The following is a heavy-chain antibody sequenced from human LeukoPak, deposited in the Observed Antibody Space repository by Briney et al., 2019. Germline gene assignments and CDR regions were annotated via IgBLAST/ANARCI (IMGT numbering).Heavy chain of an antibody. Sequence: ASVKVSCKASGGTFSSYAISWVRQAPGQGLEWMGGIIPIFGTANYAQKFQGRVTITADESTSTAYMELSSLRSEDTAVYYCARGARPFYYYYGMDVRGQGTTVTVSS. D-gene: IGHD3-16*01. CDR3: ARGARPFYYYYGMDV. CDR2: IIPIFGTA. CDR1: GGTFSSYA. V-gene: IGHV1-69*13. J-gene: IGHJ6*02.